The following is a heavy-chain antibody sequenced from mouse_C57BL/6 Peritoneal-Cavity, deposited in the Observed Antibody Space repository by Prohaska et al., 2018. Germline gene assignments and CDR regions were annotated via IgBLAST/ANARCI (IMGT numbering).Heavy chain of an antibody. D-gene: IGHD2-1*01. CDR3: MRYGNYWYFDV. V-gene: IGHV11-2*01. CDR1: GFPFICFW. Sequence: VQLFDPGGGFVPTWGSRGLSCEGSGFPFICFWISLVLQPPGKTLEWIGDINSDGSAINYEPSIKDRFTIFRDNDKSTLYLQMSNVRSEDTATYFCMRYGNYWYFDVWGTGTTVTVSS. CDR2: INSDGSAI. J-gene: IGHJ1*03.